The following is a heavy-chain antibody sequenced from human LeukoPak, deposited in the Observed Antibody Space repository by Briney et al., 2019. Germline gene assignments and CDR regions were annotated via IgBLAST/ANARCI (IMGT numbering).Heavy chain of an antibody. J-gene: IGHJ6*02. V-gene: IGHV3-30-3*01. CDR3: ARGDTAHHYGMDV. CDR1: GFTFSTYE. Sequence: PGGSLTCSCAASGFTFSTYEMHWVRQAPGKGLEWVAVISYDGSNKYYADSVKGRFTISRDNSKTTMSLEMNSLRAEDTAVYYCARGDTAHHYGMDVWGQGTTVTVSS. CDR2: ISYDGSNK. D-gene: IGHD3-16*01.